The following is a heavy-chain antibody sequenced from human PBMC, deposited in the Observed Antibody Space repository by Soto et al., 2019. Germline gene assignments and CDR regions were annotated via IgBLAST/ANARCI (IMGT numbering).Heavy chain of an antibody. D-gene: IGHD7-27*01. Sequence: VQLVESGGGLVKPGGPLRLSCAASGFTVSSNYMSWVRQAPGKGLEWVSVIYSGGSTYYADSVKGRFTISRDNSKNTLYLQMISLRAEDTAVYYCALQSFNWGEVDYWGQGTLVTVSS. CDR2: IYSGGST. V-gene: IGHV3-53*01. J-gene: IGHJ4*02. CDR1: GFTVSSNY. CDR3: ALQSFNWGEVDY.